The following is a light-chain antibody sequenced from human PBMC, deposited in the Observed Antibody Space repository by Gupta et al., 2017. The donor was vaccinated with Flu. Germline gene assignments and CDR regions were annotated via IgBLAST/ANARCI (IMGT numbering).Light chain of an antibody. CDR3: QQDNRWPPAT. J-gene: IGKJ1*01. V-gene: IGKV3-15*01. CDR1: QSVSNN. CDR2: DAA. Sequence: ATLSVAPGETVTLSGTASQSVSNNVAWYQQKPGQDPRLLIYDAATRATCLPARFSGGGSGTEFTLTISSLQSEDSALYYCQQDNRWPPATFGQGTKVEIK.